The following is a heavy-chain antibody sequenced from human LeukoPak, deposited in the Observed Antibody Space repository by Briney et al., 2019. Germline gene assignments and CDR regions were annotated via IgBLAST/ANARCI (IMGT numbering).Heavy chain of an antibody. CDR3: AKKDGGRGEGTFDY. CDR2: IRSDGSNK. D-gene: IGHD3-10*01. J-gene: IGHJ4*02. V-gene: IGHV3-30*02. CDR1: GFTFSSYD. Sequence: GGSLRLSCAASGFTFSSYDIHWVRQAPGKGLEWVAFIRSDGSNKYYADSVKGRFTISRDNSKNTLYLQLNSLRAEDTAVYYCAKKDGGRGEGTFDYWGQGTLVTVSS.